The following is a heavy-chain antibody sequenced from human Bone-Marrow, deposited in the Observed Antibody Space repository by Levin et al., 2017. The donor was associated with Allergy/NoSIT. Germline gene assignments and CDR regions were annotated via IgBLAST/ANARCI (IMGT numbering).Heavy chain of an antibody. CDR3: ARDLVYYYDSSGYWMSVDY. CDR2: ISAYNGNT. Sequence: ASVKVSCKASGYTFTSYGISWVRQAPGQGLEWMGWISAYNGNTNYAQKLQGRVTMTTDTSTSTAYMELRSLRSDDTAVYYCARDLVYYYDSSGYWMSVDYWGQGTLVTVSS. D-gene: IGHD3-22*01. J-gene: IGHJ4*02. CDR1: GYTFTSYG. V-gene: IGHV1-18*01.